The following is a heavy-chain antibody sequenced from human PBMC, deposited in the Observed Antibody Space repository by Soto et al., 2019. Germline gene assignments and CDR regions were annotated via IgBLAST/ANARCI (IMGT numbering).Heavy chain of an antibody. CDR3: ANVPSSEQWLEYYFDY. CDR2: ISGSGGST. CDR1: GFTFSSYA. J-gene: IGHJ4*02. V-gene: IGHV3-23*01. D-gene: IGHD6-19*01. Sequence: EVQLLESGGGLVQPGGSLRLSCAASGFTFSSYAMSWVRQAPGKGLEWVSAISGSGGSTYYADSVKGRFTISRDNSKNTLYLQMNSLRAEDTAVYYCANVPSSEQWLEYYFDYWGQGTLVTVSS.